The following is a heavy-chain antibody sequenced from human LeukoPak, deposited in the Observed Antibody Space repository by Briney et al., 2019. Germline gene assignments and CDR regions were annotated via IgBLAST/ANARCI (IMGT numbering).Heavy chain of an antibody. CDR3: ARVSILIVPYYAFDI. CDR2: ISYDGSNK. J-gene: IGHJ3*02. Sequence: PGGSLRLSCAASGFTFSSYAMHWVRQAPGKGLEWVAVISYDGSNKYYADSVRGRFTISRDNSKNTLNLQMNSLRAEDTAVYYCARVSILIVPYYAFDIWGQGTMVTVSS. D-gene: IGHD2/OR15-2a*01. CDR1: GFTFSSYA. V-gene: IGHV3-30*04.